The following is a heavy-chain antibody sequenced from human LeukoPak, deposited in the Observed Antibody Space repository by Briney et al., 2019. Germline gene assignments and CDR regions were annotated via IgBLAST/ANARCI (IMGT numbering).Heavy chain of an antibody. CDR3: AREFDGSASGAGY. D-gene: IGHD1-26*01. CDR1: GCTFSRYS. J-gene: IGHJ4*02. CDR2: MRSSSGLR. V-gene: IGHV3-21*01. Sequence: RPGGSLRLSCAASGCTFSRYSMNWVRQAPGKGLELVSSMRSSSGLRYYGDSVKGRLTVSRDNAKRSLYLQMTSLRADDTAVYYCAREFDGSASGAGYWGQGTLVTVSS.